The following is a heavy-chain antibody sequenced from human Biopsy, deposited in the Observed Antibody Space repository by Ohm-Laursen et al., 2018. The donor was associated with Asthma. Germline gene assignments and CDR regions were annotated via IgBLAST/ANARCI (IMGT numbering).Heavy chain of an antibody. CDR1: SGSGGYMRSGNYY. CDR3: VRGSSSWHHGPFHYYYGLDV. CDR2: IYYSGTT. Sequence: GTLSLTCSLSSGSGGYMRSGNYYWGWIRQPPGKGLEWIGRIYYSGTTYYNPSLERRVTVSENGSKNHFSLKLTSVTAADTAVYYCVRGSSSWHHGPFHYYYGLDVWGQGTTATVSS. D-gene: IGHD6-13*01. V-gene: IGHV4-39*01. J-gene: IGHJ6*02.